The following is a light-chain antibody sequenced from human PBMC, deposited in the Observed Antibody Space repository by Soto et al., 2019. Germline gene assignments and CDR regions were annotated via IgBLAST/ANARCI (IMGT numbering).Light chain of an antibody. V-gene: IGKV2-30*02. CDR3: MQGTHWPSGYT. CDR2: KVS. CDR1: QSLEHNDGDTY. Sequence: DVVMTQSPLSLPVTLGQPASISCRSSQSLEHNDGDTYLNWFQQRPGQSPRSLTYKVSNRDSGVPDRLGGSEAGTDFTLRISRVEAEDVEIYYCMQGTHWPSGYTFGQGTKLEI. J-gene: IGKJ2*01.